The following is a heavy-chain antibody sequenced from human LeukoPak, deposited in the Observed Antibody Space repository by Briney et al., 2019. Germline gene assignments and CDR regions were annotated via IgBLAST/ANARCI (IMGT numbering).Heavy chain of an antibody. J-gene: IGHJ4*02. V-gene: IGHV3-9*01. D-gene: IGHD3-16*01. CDR2: ISWNSGSI. CDR1: GFTFDDYA. Sequence: GGSLRLSCAASGFTFDDYAMHWVRQAPGKGLEWVSGISWNSGSIGYGDSVKGRFTISRDNAKNSLYLQMNSLRAEDTALYYCVVLGPLVNHFDYWGQGTLVTVSS. CDR3: VVLGPLVNHFDY.